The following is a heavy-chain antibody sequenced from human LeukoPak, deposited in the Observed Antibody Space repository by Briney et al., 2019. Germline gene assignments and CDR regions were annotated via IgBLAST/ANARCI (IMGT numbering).Heavy chain of an antibody. V-gene: IGHV3-23*01. J-gene: IGHJ6*02. CDR2: IIGSGGST. CDR3: ARVGWYGGNSDDVIVFDYGMDV. Sequence: GGSLRLSCAASGFTFSSYAMSWVRQAPGKGLEWVSGIIGSGGSTYYADSVKGRFTISRDNSKKTLYLQMNSLRAEDTAVYYCARVGWYGGNSDDVIVFDYGMDVWGQGTTVTVSS. CDR1: GFTFSSYA. D-gene: IGHD4-23*01.